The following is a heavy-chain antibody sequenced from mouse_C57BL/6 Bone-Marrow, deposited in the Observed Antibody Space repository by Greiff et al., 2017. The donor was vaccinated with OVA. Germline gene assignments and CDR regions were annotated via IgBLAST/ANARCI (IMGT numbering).Heavy chain of an antibody. CDR3: ARHPRY. Sequence: EVQGVESGGGLVQPGGSLKLSCAASGFTFSDYYMYWVRQTPEKRLEWVAYISNGGGSTYYPDTVKGRFTISRDNAKNTLYLQMSRLKSEDTAMYYCARHPRYWGQGTLVTVSA. CDR2: ISNGGGST. CDR1: GFTFSDYY. V-gene: IGHV5-12*01. J-gene: IGHJ3*01.